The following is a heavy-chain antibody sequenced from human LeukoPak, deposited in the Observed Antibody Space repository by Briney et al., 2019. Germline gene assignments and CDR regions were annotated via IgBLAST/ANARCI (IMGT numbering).Heavy chain of an antibody. J-gene: IGHJ4*02. D-gene: IGHD3-22*01. Sequence: PGGSLRLSCAASGFTFSSYSMNWVRQAPGKGLEWVSSISSSSSYIYYADSVKGRFTISRDNAKNSLYLQMNSLRAEDTAVYYCARDSPNYYDSSGVFDYWGQGTLVTVSS. CDR2: ISSSSSYI. CDR3: ARDSPNYYDSSGVFDY. V-gene: IGHV3-21*01. CDR1: GFTFSSYS.